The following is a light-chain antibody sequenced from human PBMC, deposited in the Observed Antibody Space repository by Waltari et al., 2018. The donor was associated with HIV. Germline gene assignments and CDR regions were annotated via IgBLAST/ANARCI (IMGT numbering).Light chain of an antibody. Sequence: SYVLTQSPSVSVAPGQTARITCWGNTIGTKSVHWYRQKPGQAPLLVVYDDSDRPSGIPERFAGANSGNAATLTSSKVEVGDEADYFCQVWDSTSDHLWVFGGGSRLTVL. CDR3: QVWDSTSDHLWV. V-gene: IGLV3-21*02. CDR2: DDS. CDR1: TIGTKS. J-gene: IGLJ3*02.